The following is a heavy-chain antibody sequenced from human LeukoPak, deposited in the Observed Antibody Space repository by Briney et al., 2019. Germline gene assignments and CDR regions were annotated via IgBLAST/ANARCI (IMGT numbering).Heavy chain of an antibody. Sequence: SETLSLTCTVSGGSISSYYWTWIRQPPGKGLEWIGYIYHTGSTSYSPSLKSRVTISADTSQNQFSLKLSSVTAADTAVYYCASRKLGNDYWGQGTLVTVSS. CDR2: IYHTGST. V-gene: IGHV4-59*01. D-gene: IGHD7-27*01. CDR1: GGSISSYY. J-gene: IGHJ4*02. CDR3: ASRKLGNDY.